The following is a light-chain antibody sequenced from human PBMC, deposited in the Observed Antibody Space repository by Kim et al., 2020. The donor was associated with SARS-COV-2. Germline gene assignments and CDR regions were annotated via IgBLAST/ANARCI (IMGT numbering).Light chain of an antibody. V-gene: IGKV3-15*01. Sequence: VSPGERATRSCRASQSVNGDLAWYQKKPGQAHRLLIYDASTRATGIPARFSGSESGTEFTHTISSLQSEDLAIYYCQQYKNWPLTFGGGTKVDIK. CDR1: QSVNGD. CDR3: QQYKNWPLT. CDR2: DAS. J-gene: IGKJ4*01.